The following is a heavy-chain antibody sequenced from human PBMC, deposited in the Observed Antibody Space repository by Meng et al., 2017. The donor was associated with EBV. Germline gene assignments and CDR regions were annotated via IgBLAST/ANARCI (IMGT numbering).Heavy chain of an antibody. Sequence: VDVVRCAVDVRLPGASFRFSCKASGKSFTSYAMHWVRQAPGQRLEWMSGINAGNVNTKYSQKFQSRVTITSDTAASTAYMELSSLRSEDTAVDYCARSWATMFGVVSPTYYFDYWGQGTLVTVSS. J-gene: IGHJ4*02. D-gene: IGHD3-3*01. CDR3: ARSWATMFGVVSPTYYFDY. CDR2: INAGNVNT. V-gene: IGHV1-3*01. CDR1: GKSFTSYA.